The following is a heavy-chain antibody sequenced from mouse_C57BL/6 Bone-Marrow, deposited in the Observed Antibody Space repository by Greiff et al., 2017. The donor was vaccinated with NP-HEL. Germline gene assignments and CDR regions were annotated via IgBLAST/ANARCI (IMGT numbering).Heavy chain of an antibody. D-gene: IGHD1-1*01. CDR3: ARMSYYCSSYDAMDY. CDR1: GYTFTSYG. J-gene: IGHJ4*01. V-gene: IGHV1-81*01. Sequence: VQLQQSGAELARPGASVKLSCKASGYTFTSYGISWVKQRTGQGLEWIGEIYPRSGNTYYNEKFKGKATLTADKSSSTAYMELRSLTSKDSAVYFCARMSYYCSSYDAMDYWGQGTSVTVSS. CDR2: IYPRSGNT.